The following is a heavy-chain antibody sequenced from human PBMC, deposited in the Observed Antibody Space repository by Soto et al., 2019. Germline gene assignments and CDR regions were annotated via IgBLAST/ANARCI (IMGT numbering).Heavy chain of an antibody. Sequence: QVQLVQSGAEVKKPGASVKVSCKASGYTFTSYYMHWVRQAPGQGLEWMGIINPSGGSTSYAQKCQGRVTMTRDTSTSTVYMELSSLRSEDTAVYYCARGKRTGYSSGWYGYNWFDPWGQGTLVTVSS. CDR3: ARGKRTGYSSGWYGYNWFDP. J-gene: IGHJ5*02. CDR1: GYTFTSYY. V-gene: IGHV1-46*01. CDR2: INPSGGST. D-gene: IGHD6-19*01.